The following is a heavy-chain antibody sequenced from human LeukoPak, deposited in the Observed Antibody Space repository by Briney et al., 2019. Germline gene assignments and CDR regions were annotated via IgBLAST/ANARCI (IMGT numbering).Heavy chain of an antibody. CDR1: GYTFTGYY. D-gene: IGHD3-3*01. CDR3: ARVGIFGVVYYYYMDV. Sequence: ASVRVSCKASGYTFTGYYMHWVRQAPGQGLEWMGWINPNSGGTNYAQKFQGRVTMTRDTSISTAYMELSRLRSDDTAVYYCARVGIFGVVYYYYMDVWGKGTTVTVSS. J-gene: IGHJ6*03. V-gene: IGHV1-2*02. CDR2: INPNSGGT.